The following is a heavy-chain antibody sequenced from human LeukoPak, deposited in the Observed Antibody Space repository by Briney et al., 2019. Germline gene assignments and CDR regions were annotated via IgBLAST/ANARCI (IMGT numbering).Heavy chain of an antibody. V-gene: IGHV1-18*01. CDR1: GYTFTTYG. CDR3: ARVGSSSWYHWFDP. CDR2: ISGYNANT. D-gene: IGHD6-13*01. J-gene: IGHJ5*02. Sequence: GASVKVSCKASGYTFTTYGITWVRQAPGQGLEWMGWISGYNANTNYAQKVQDRVTMTTDTSTSTAYMELRSLRSDDTAVYYCARVGSSSWYHWFDPWGQGTLVTVSS.